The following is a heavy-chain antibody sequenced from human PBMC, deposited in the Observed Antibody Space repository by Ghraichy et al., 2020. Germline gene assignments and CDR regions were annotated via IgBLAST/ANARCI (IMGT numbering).Heavy chain of an antibody. CDR1: GFRFRGYA. V-gene: IGHV3-30*18. Sequence: GSLRLSCVAAGFRFRGYAMHWVRQAPGKGLEWVAVVSFDGGSEYYADSVRGRFSISRDNSKSTLYLQMNSLTSEDTAMYYCAQDLCGSGNSRHWGQGTLVTVSS. D-gene: IGHD3-10*01. CDR3: AQDLCGSGNSRH. J-gene: IGHJ4*02. CDR2: VSFDGGSE.